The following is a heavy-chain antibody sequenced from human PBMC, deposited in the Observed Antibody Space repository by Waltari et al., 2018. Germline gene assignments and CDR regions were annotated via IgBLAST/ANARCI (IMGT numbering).Heavy chain of an antibody. V-gene: IGHV3-21*01. J-gene: IGHJ5*02. CDR2: ISSKRTYI. Sequence: QLVESGGGLVKPGSSLRLSCAASGFRFSDYNMHWLRRAPGKGRGWVSSISSKRTYIYYADSVRGRFSISRDNAENSLFLQMNNLRGEDTAVYYCARDTIFYGSGSYDPWGQGTRVTVSS. CDR1: GFRFSDYN. CDR3: ARDTIFYGSGSYDP. D-gene: IGHD3-10*01.